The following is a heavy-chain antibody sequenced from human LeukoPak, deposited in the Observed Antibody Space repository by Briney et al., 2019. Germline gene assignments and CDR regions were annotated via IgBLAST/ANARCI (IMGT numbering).Heavy chain of an antibody. CDR1: GGSISSSNW. D-gene: IGHD3-10*01. CDR2: IYHSGST. V-gene: IGHV4-4*02. CDR3: AVGGVYLRGGAEAFDI. Sequence: SETLSLTCAVSGGSISSSNWWSWVRQPPGKGLEWIGEIYHSGSTNYNPYLKSRVTISEDKSKNQFSLKLSSVTAADTAVYYCAVGGVYLRGGAEAFDIWGQGTMVTVSS. J-gene: IGHJ3*02.